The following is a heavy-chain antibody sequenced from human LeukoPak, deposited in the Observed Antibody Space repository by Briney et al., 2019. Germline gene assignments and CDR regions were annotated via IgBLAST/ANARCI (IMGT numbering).Heavy chain of an antibody. CDR1: GFTVSSNY. CDR2: IYSGGST. CDR3: ARWGASSGYQYYFDY. V-gene: IGHV3-53*04. J-gene: IGHJ4*02. Sequence: PGGSLRLYCAASGFTVSSNYMSWVRQAPGKGLEWVSVIYSGGSTYYADSVKGRFTISRHNSKNTLYLQMNSLRAEDTAVYYCARWGASSGYQYYFDYWGQGTLVTVSS. D-gene: IGHD3-22*01.